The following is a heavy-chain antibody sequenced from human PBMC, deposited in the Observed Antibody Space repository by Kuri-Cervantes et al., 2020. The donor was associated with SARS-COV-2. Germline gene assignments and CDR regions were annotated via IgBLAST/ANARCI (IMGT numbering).Heavy chain of an antibody. J-gene: IGHJ4*02. Sequence: SGPTLVKPTQTLSLTCTFCGFSLSTSGVGGGWIRQPAGKALEWLALIYWDDDKRYGPSLKSRHTITKDTSKNQVVVKMTNMDPVDTATYYCAHRRVGAYFDYWGQGTLVTVSS. CDR1: GFSLSTSGVG. CDR2: IYWDDDK. D-gene: IGHD3-16*01. CDR3: AHRRVGAYFDY. V-gene: IGHV2-5*05.